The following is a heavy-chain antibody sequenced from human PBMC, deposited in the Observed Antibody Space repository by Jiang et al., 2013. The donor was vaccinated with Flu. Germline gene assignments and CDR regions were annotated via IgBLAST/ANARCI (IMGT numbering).Heavy chain of an antibody. D-gene: IGHD4-11*01. J-gene: IGHJ4*02. V-gene: IGHV4-61*01. CDR1: GGSVSSGSYY. CDR3: VRYKDYGNYGYFDY. Sequence: GPGLVKPSETLSLTCTVSGGSVSSGSYYWTWIRQPPGKGLEWIGYIYNSGTTNYKPSLKSRVTISVDTSKNQFSLQLSSVTAADTAVYYCVRYKDYGNYGYFDYWGQGTLVTVSS. CDR2: IYNSGTT.